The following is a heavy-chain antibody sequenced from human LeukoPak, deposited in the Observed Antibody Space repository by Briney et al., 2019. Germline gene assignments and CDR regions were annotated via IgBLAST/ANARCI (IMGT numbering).Heavy chain of an antibody. J-gene: IGHJ4*02. CDR3: ATSPGMAQNPHFDY. CDR2: IIPILCIA. Sequence: SVKVSCKASGGTFSSYTISWVRQAPGQGLEWMGRIIPILCIANYAQKFQGRGTITADKSTSTAYMELSSLRSEDTAVYYCATSPGMAQNPHFDYWGQGTLVTVCS. CDR1: GGTFSSYT. V-gene: IGHV1-69*02. D-gene: IGHD3-10*01.